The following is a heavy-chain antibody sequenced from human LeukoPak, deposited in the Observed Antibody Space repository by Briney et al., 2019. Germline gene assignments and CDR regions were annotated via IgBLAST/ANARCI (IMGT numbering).Heavy chain of an antibody. CDR2: INPNSGGT. Sequence: ASVKVSCKASGYTFTGYYIHWVRQAPGQGLEWMGWINPNSGGTNYAQKFQGRVTMTRDTSISTAYMELSRLRSDDTAVYYCARDGTRYYDSSGYYLDWFDPWGQGTLVTVSS. J-gene: IGHJ5*02. CDR3: ARDGTRYYDSSGYYLDWFDP. V-gene: IGHV1-2*02. D-gene: IGHD3-22*01. CDR1: GYTFTGYY.